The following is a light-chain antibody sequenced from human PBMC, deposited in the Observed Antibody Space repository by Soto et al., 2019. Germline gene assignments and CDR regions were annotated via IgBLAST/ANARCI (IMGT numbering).Light chain of an antibody. CDR3: MQGTPWPPYT. CDR1: RSLVYSDGNSY. V-gene: IGKV2-30*01. J-gene: IGKJ2*01. Sequence: DVVMTQSPLSLPVTLGQPASISCRASRSLVYSDGNSYLSWYHQRPGQSPRRLIYTTSNRASGVPDRFIGSGSGTDFTLEISRVEAEDIGIYYCMQGTPWPPYTFGQGTKLEIK. CDR2: TTS.